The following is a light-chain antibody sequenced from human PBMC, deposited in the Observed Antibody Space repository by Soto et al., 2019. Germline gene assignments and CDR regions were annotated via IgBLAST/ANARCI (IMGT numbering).Light chain of an antibody. CDR3: QSYDSSLSGVV. Sequence: QAVLTQPPSVCGAPGQRVTISCTGSSSNIGAGYDVQWYQQVPGTAPKLLIYSNNNRPSGVPDRFSGSKSGTSASLAITGLQAEDEADYYCQSYDSSLSGVVFGGGTQLTVL. CDR2: SNN. CDR1: SSNIGAGYD. J-gene: IGLJ7*01. V-gene: IGLV1-40*01.